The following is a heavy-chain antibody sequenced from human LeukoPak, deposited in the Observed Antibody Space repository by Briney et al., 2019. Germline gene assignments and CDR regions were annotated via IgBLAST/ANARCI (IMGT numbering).Heavy chain of an antibody. D-gene: IGHD6-13*01. V-gene: IGHV3-23*01. CDR2: ISGIGGST. CDR1: GFTFSSYA. CDR3: AKDYRYAIAAPGRQYNWFDR. J-gene: IGHJ5*02. Sequence: PGGSLRLSCAASGFTFSSYAMSWVGQAPRKGLEGVTAISGIGGSTYYADSVKGRFTISRDDSKNTLYLQMNSLRAEDTAVYYCAKDYRYAIAAPGRQYNWFDRWGQGTRVTVSS.